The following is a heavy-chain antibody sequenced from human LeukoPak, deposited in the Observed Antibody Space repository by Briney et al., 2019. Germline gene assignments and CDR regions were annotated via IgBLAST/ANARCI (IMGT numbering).Heavy chain of an antibody. J-gene: IGHJ6*02. Sequence: SETLSLTCTVSGGSISSYYWSWIRQPPGKGLEWRGYIYYSGSTNYNPSLKSRVTISVDTSKNQFSLKLSSVTAADTAVYYCARDSYDILTGYDYYYGMDVWGQGTTVTVSS. CDR2: IYYSGST. CDR3: ARDSYDILTGYDYYYGMDV. V-gene: IGHV4-59*01. D-gene: IGHD3-9*01. CDR1: GGSISSYY.